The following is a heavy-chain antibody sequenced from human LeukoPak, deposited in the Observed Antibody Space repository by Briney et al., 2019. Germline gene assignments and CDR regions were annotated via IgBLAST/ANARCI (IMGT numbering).Heavy chain of an antibody. CDR2: ISAYTGNT. J-gene: IGHJ5*02. CDR3: AREVSTSPCDP. D-gene: IGHD5/OR15-5a*01. V-gene: IGHV1-18*01. CDR1: GYTFTSYA. Sequence: ASVKVSCKASGYTFTSYAMHWVRQAPGQRLEWMGWISAYTGNTNYAQKLQGRVTLTTDTSTSTAFMELRSLRSDDTAVYYCAREVSTSPCDPWGQGTLVTVSS.